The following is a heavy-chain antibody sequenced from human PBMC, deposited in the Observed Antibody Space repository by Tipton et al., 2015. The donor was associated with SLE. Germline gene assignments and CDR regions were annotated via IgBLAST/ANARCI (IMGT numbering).Heavy chain of an antibody. CDR1: GDSVSSNSAA. J-gene: IGHJ6*02. V-gene: IGHV6-1*01. CDR2: TYFRSKWFD. CDR3: ARGRGYDGMDV. Sequence: GLVKPSQTLSHTCDISGDSVSSNSAAWHWIRQSPSRGLEWLGRTYFRSKWFDDYAISVKSRITINTDTSKNQISLQLNFVTPEDTAVYYCARGRGYDGMDVWCQGTTVTVSS.